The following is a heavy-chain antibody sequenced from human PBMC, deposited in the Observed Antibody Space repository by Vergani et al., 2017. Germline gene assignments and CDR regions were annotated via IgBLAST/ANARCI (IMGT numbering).Heavy chain of an antibody. V-gene: IGHV3-48*04. CDR2: ISSSSSTI. Sequence: EVQLLESGGGLVQPGGSLRLSCAASGFTFSSYSMNWVRQAPGKGLEWVSYISSSSSTIYYADSVKGRFTISRDNAKNSLYLQMNSLRAEDTAVYYCARGFRGATSSYYYGMDVWGQGTTVTVSS. CDR3: ARGFRGATSSYYYGMDV. CDR1: GFTFSSYS. D-gene: IGHD5-12*01. J-gene: IGHJ6*02.